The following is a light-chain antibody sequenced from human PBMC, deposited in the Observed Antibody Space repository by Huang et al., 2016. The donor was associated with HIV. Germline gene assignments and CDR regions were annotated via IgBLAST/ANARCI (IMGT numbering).Light chain of an antibody. V-gene: IGKV3-11*01. CDR3: QQRGDWPLT. Sequence: EIVLTQSPATLSLSPGERATLSCRASQSVSAYLAWYQQKPGQAPRLLIYGASNRATGIPARFSGRGSGTDFTLTISSLEPEDFAVYYCQQRGDWPLTFGGGTKVEIK. CDR2: GAS. J-gene: IGKJ4*01. CDR1: QSVSAY.